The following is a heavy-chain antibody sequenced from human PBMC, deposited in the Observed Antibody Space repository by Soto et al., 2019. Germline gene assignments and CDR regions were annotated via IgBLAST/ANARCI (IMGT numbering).Heavy chain of an antibody. V-gene: IGHV3-30*18. CDR2: ISYDGSNK. J-gene: IGHJ3*02. CDR3: AKDLEGDPHDAFDI. CDR1: GFTFSSYG. Sequence: QVQLVESGGGVVQPGRSLRLSCAASGFTFSSYGMHWVRQAPGKGLEWVAVISYDGSNKYYADSVKGRFTISRDNSKNTLYLQMKSLRAEDTAVYYCAKDLEGDPHDAFDIWGQGTMVTVSS.